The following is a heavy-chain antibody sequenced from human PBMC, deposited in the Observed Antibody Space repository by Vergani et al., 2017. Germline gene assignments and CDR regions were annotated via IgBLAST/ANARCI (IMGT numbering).Heavy chain of an antibody. J-gene: IGHJ4*02. CDR3: AKYLRDSADGLPDS. D-gene: IGHD2-21*02. Sequence: QVQLVESAGGVVQTGGSLRLSCAASGFNFSNFGMHWLRQAPGKGLESLAYIGKDGINTRYRDAVKGRFTVSRDNSKDILYLQMESLRSEDTALYYCAKYLRDSADGLPDSWGPGTLVIVSS. CDR1: GFNFSNFG. CDR2: IGKDGINT. V-gene: IGHV3-30*02.